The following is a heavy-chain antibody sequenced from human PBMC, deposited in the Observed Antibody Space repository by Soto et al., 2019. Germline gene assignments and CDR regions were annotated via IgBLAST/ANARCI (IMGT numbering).Heavy chain of an antibody. CDR3: AKAPRGGVIITTYSAHIDY. V-gene: IGHV1-46*01. D-gene: IGHD3-3*01. CDR1: GYTFTSYY. Sequence: QVQLVQSGAEVKKPGASVMVSCKASGYTFTSYYMHWVRQAPGQGLEWMGITNPDGGSTRYAQKFQGRVTMTRDTSTSTFYMELSSLRSEDTAVYYCAKAPRGGVIITTYSAHIDYWGQGTLVTVSS. J-gene: IGHJ4*02. CDR2: TNPDGGST.